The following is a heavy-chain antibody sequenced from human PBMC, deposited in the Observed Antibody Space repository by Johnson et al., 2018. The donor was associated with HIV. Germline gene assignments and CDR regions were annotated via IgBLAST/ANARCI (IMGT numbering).Heavy chain of an antibody. CDR1: GFTFSSYA. D-gene: IGHD6-19*01. CDR3: ARDRDYLQAVAGPSDAFDI. CDR2: ISYDGSNK. V-gene: IGHV3-30-3*01. Sequence: QVQLVESGGGLVQPGGSLRLSCAASGFTFSSYAMYWVRQAPGKGLEWVAVISYDGSNKYYADSVKGRFTISRDNSKNTLYMKMNSLRAEDTAVYYCARDRDYLQAVAGPSDAFDIWGQGTMVTVSS. J-gene: IGHJ3*02.